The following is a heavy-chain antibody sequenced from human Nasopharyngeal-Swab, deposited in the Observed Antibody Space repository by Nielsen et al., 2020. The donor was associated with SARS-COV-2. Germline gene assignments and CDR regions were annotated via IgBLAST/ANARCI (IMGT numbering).Heavy chain of an antibody. D-gene: IGHD5-18*01. V-gene: IGHV3-74*01. CDR3: AKDPVDTAMVFDY. CDR2: INSDGSST. Sequence: GGSLRLSCAASGFTFSSYWMHWVRQAPGKGLVWVSRINSDGSSTSYADSVKGRFTISRDNSKNTLYLQMNSLRAEDTAVYYCAKDPVDTAMVFDYWGQGTLVTVSS. J-gene: IGHJ4*02. CDR1: GFTFSSYW.